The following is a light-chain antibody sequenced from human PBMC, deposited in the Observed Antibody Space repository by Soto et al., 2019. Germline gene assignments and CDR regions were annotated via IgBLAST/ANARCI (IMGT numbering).Light chain of an antibody. CDR3: CSYAGSSSYV. Sequence: QSVLTQPASVSGSPGRSITISCTGTSSDVGSYNLVSWYQQHPGKAPKLMISEGGQRPSGASDRFSGSKSGNTASLTISGLQAEDEADYYCCSYAGSSSYVFGSGTKVTVL. J-gene: IGLJ1*01. V-gene: IGLV2-23*01. CDR2: EGG. CDR1: SSDVGSYNL.